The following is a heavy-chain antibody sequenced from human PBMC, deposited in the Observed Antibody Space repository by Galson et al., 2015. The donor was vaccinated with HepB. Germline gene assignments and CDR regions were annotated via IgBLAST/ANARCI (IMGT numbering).Heavy chain of an antibody. D-gene: IGHD1-26*01. J-gene: IGHJ4*02. Sequence: SLRLSCAASGFTFRNYGMHWVRQAPGKGLEWVALIWYDGSKTSYADSVKGRFTISRDDSKNTLYLQMNSLRVEDTAMYYCARDVGNSGDYHFDYWGQGTLVTVSS. CDR3: ARDVGNSGDYHFDY. CDR2: IWYDGSKT. V-gene: IGHV3-33*01. CDR1: GFTFRNYG.